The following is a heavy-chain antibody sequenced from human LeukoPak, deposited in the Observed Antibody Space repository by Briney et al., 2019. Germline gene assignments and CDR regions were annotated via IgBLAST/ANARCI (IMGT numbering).Heavy chain of an antibody. V-gene: IGHV3-23*01. CDR3: AKEEGYYYDSGGYYVEYFQH. D-gene: IGHD3-22*01. CDR2: IIGSGGTT. J-gene: IGHJ1*01. Sequence: HSGGSLRLSCAASGFTFNNYAMSWVRQAPGKGLEWVSAIIGSGGTTYYADSVKGRFTFSRDNSKNTLYLQMNSLRAEDTAVYYCAKEEGYYYDSGGYYVEYFQHWGQGTLVTVSS. CDR1: GFTFNNYA.